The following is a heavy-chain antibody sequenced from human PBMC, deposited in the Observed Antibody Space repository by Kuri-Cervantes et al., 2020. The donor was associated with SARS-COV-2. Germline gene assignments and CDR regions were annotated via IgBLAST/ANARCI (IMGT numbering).Heavy chain of an antibody. J-gene: IGHJ5*02. V-gene: IGHV4-59*11. CDR2: IYHSGST. CDR3: AREVRTFGAWFDP. Sequence: SETLSLTCTVSGGSISSHYWSWIRQPPGKGLEWIGSIYHSGSTYYNPSLKSRVTISVDTSKNQFSLKLSSVTAADTAVYYCAREVRTFGAWFDPWGQGTLVTVSS. CDR1: GGSISSHY. D-gene: IGHD3-16*01.